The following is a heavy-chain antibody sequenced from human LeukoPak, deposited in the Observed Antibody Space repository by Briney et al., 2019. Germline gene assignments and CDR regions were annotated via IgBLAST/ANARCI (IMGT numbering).Heavy chain of an antibody. CDR2: IYYSGST. Sequence: SETLSLTCAVYGGSFSGYYWSWIRQPPGKGLEWIGYIYYSGSTNYNPSLKSRVTISVDTSKNQFSLKLSSVTAADTAVYYCARDTGSGYDTYAFDIWGQGTMVTVSS. J-gene: IGHJ3*02. D-gene: IGHD5-12*01. CDR3: ARDTGSGYDTYAFDI. CDR1: GGSFSGYY. V-gene: IGHV4-59*01.